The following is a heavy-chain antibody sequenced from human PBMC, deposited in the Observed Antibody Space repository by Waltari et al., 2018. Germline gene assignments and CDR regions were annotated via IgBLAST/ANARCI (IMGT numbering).Heavy chain of an antibody. CDR3: ARGSYYYDSSGYYGMDV. Sequence: QVQLVQSGAEVKKPGASVKVSCKASGYTFTGYYIPWVRQAPAQGLEWMGRINPNSGGTNYAQKFQGRVTMTRDTSISTAYMELSRLRSDDTAVYYCARGSYYYDSSGYYGMDVWGQGTTVTVSS. CDR1: GYTFTGYY. CDR2: INPNSGGT. J-gene: IGHJ6*02. V-gene: IGHV1-2*06. D-gene: IGHD3-22*01.